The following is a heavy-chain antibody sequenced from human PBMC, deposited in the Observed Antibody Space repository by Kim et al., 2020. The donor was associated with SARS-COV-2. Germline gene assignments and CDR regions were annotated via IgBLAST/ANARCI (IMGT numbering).Heavy chain of an antibody. CDR1: GFTFCDAW. V-gene: IGHV3-15*01. D-gene: IGHD1-1*01. J-gene: IGHJ4*02. CDR3: STDYGEIRDWRD. CDR2: IKSLATGGTI. Sequence: GGSLRLSCAASGFTFCDAWMNWVRQAPGKGLEWIGRIKSLATGGTINYAAPVLGRFAISRDDSKNTLYLQLNNLKTEDTGVYYCSTDYGEIRDWRDWGQGTLVSVS.